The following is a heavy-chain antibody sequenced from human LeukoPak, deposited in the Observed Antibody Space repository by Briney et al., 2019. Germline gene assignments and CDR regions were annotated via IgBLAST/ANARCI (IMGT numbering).Heavy chain of an antibody. CDR3: ARGGMGANSQEYFYYGMDV. CDR2: ISRTSSYI. V-gene: IGHV3-21*01. CDR1: GFSFSTYS. Sequence: GGSLRLSCAAVGFSFSTYSMNWVRQTPGKGLEWVSSISRTSSYIYYADSVKGRFTLSRDNGKNSLYLQMNSLRAEDTAVYYCARGGMGANSQEYFYYGMDVWGQGTTVTVSS. J-gene: IGHJ6*02. D-gene: IGHD2-8*01.